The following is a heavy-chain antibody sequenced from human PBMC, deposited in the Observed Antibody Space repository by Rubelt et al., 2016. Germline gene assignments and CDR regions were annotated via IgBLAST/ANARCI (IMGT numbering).Heavy chain of an antibody. V-gene: IGHV3-66*01. CDR2: IYSGGST. CDR1: GFTVSSNY. D-gene: IGHD7-27*01. Sequence: EVQLVESGGGLVQPGGSLRLSCAASGFTVSSNYMSWVRQAPGKGLVWVSVIYSGGSTYYADSVKGRFTITRGNAKNTLYLQMNSLRAEDTAVYYCARNWGFDYWGQGTLVTVSS. J-gene: IGHJ4*02. CDR3: ARNWGFDY.